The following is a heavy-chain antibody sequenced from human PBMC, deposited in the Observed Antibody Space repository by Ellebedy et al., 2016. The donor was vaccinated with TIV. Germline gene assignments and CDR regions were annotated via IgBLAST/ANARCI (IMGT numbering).Heavy chain of an antibody. J-gene: IGHJ6*02. D-gene: IGHD3-10*01. CDR3: ARFMVRRPYYYGLDV. CDR2: IDSSSNII. Sequence: PGGSLRLSCLASGFTFSSYEMNWVRQAPGKGLEWVSSIDSSSNIIYYADSVRGRFSISRDNAKNSLYLQLNGLRGGDTAVYYCARFMVRRPYYYGLDVWGQGTAVTVSS. V-gene: IGHV3-48*03. CDR1: GFTFSSYE.